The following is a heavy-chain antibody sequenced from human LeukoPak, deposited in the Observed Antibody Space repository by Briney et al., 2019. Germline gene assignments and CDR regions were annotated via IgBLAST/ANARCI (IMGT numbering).Heavy chain of an antibody. V-gene: IGHV1-69*13. Sequence: SVKVSCKASGGTFSSYAISWVRQAPGQGLEWMGGIIPIFGTANYAQKFQGRVTITADESTSTAYMELSSLRSEDTAMYYCARASSGYYFDSGPRGYFDYWGQGTLVTVSS. J-gene: IGHJ4*02. D-gene: IGHD3-22*01. CDR3: ARASSGYYFDSGPRGYFDY. CDR2: IIPIFGTA. CDR1: GGTFSSYA.